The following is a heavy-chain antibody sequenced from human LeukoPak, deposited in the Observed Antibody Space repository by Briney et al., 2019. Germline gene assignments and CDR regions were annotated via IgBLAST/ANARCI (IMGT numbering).Heavy chain of an antibody. CDR1: GFTFSSYS. J-gene: IGHJ5*02. Sequence: GGSLRLSCAASGFTFSSYSMNWVRQAPGKGLEWVSSISSSSSYIYYADSVKGRFTISRDNAKNSLYLQMNSLRAEDTAVYYCTRHREWLVYNWFDPWGQGTLVTVSS. CDR2: ISSSSSYI. CDR3: TRHREWLVYNWFDP. D-gene: IGHD6-19*01. V-gene: IGHV3-21*01.